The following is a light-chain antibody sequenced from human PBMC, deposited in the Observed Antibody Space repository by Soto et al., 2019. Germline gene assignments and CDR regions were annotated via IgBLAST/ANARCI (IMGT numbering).Light chain of an antibody. CDR3: QQSYSTPIT. CDR1: QDIGIY. V-gene: IGKV1-39*01. CDR2: AAS. J-gene: IGKJ5*01. Sequence: DIQMTQSPSSLSASVGDRVTITCRASQDIGIYLHWYQQKPGTSPKLLIYAASNLPGGVPSRFSGSGSGTDFTLTISSLQLEDFATYYCQQSYSTPITFGQGTRLEIK.